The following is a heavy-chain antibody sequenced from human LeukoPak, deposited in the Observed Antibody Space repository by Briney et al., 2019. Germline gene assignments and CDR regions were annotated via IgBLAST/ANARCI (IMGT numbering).Heavy chain of an antibody. Sequence: GASVKVSCKPSGYIFTSNGTSWVRQAHEQGLEWKGWISNNKGNTNYAQRLQGRVTMTTDTSTSTAYMELRSLRSDDTAIYYCVRDIQWRFDPWGQGTLVTVSS. V-gene: IGHV1-18*01. CDR1: GYIFTSNG. D-gene: IGHD2-8*01. CDR3: VRDIQWRFDP. J-gene: IGHJ5*02. CDR2: ISNNKGNT.